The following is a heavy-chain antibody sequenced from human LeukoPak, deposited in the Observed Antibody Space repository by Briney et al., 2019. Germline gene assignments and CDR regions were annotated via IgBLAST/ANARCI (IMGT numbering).Heavy chain of an antibody. Sequence: PGGSLRLSCAVSGLTFSRNGMHWVRQAPGKGLEWVAVISSDGKEKYYADSVKGRFTISRDNSKATLYLEMNSLRAEDTAVYYCARLCGGSCYHAFDIWGQGTMVTVSS. J-gene: IGHJ3*02. V-gene: IGHV3-30*04. CDR3: ARLCGGSCYHAFDI. D-gene: IGHD2-15*01. CDR1: GLTFSRNG. CDR2: ISSDGKEK.